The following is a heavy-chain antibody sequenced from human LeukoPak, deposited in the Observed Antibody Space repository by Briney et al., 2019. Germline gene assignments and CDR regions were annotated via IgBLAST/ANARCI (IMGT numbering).Heavy chain of an antibody. CDR3: ARRAGDYSHPYDY. V-gene: IGHV3-23*01. J-gene: IGHJ4*02. CDR1: GFTFSSYA. Sequence: GGSLRLSCAASGFTFSSYAMSWVRQAPGKGLEWVSGISSSGGSTYYADSVKGRFTISRDNSKNTLYLQMNSLRAEDTAVYYCARRAGDYSHPYDYWVQGTLVTVSS. CDR2: ISSSGGST. D-gene: IGHD3-22*01.